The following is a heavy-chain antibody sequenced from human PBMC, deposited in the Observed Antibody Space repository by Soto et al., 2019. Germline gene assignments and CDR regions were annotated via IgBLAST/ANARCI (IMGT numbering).Heavy chain of an antibody. CDR2: IHHSGTT. Sequence: PXATLSLTFAVSGGSISSRNWWHWFRQPPGKGLEWIGEIHHSGTTNYNPSLKSRVAISVDKSKNQFSLKLNSVTAADTAVYYCARVRQYCSGTSCYLDPWGQGTLVTAPQ. D-gene: IGHD2-2*01. CDR3: ARVRQYCSGTSCYLDP. V-gene: IGHV4-4*02. CDR1: GGSISSRNW. J-gene: IGHJ5*02.